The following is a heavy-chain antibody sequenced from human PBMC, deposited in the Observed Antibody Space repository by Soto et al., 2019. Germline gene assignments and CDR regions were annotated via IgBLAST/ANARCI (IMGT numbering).Heavy chain of an antibody. D-gene: IGHD7-27*01. CDR2: IYHTGST. V-gene: IGHV4-31*03. J-gene: IGHJ4*02. Sequence: QVQLQESGPGLVQPSQTLSLTCSVSGDPVSSGSYYWTWVRQHPVKGLEWIGYIYHTGSTYYNPSLHRRLNMSIHTSKNQYSLHLCSVTAADTAVYFCAAKLGTTHYLGFWGQGSLVAVSS. CDR3: AAKLGTTHYLGF. CDR1: GDPVSSGSYY.